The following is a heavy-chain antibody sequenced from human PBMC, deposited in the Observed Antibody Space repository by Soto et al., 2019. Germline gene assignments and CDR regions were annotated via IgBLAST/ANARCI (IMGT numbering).Heavy chain of an antibody. Sequence: PSQTLSLTCAISGERDSSNTHAWNWIRKSPSRGLEWLGRTYYRSKWYNDYAVSVKSRIPINPDKSKNQFSLQLKSVTPEDTAVYYCARTYYEFWRCYYAYNWFDPWGQGTRVTVSS. CDR3: ARTYYEFWRCYYAYNWFDP. CDR2: TYYRSKWYN. CDR1: GERDSSNTHA. D-gene: IGHD3-3*01. V-gene: IGHV6-1*01. J-gene: IGHJ5*02.